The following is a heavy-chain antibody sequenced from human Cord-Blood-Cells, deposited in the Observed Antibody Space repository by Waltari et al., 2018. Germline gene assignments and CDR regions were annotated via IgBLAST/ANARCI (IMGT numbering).Heavy chain of an antibody. J-gene: IGHJ3*02. V-gene: IGHV3-53*01. CDR3: ARDFRAFDI. CDR1: WFPVSSNY. CDR2: IYSGGST. Sequence: EVQLVESGGGLIQPGGSLRLSCEATWFPVSSNYMSWVRQAPGKGLEWVSVIYSGGSTYYADSVKGRFTISRDNSKNTLYLQMNSLRAEDTAVYYCARDFRAFDIWGQGTMVTVSS.